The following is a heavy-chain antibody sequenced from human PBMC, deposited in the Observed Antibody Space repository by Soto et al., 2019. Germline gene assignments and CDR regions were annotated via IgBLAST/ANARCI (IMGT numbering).Heavy chain of an antibody. CDR3: ARDYSHRTGYYYYGMDV. CDR2: IKQDGSEK. V-gene: IGHV3-7*04. CDR1: GFTFSSYW. D-gene: IGHD1-26*01. J-gene: IGHJ6*02. Sequence: EVQLVESGGGLVQPGGSLRLSCAASGFTFSSYWMSWVRQAPGKGLEWVANIKQDGSEKYYVDSVKGRFTISRDNAKNSLYLQMNSLRAEDTAVYDCARDYSHRTGYYYYGMDVWGQGTTVTVSS.